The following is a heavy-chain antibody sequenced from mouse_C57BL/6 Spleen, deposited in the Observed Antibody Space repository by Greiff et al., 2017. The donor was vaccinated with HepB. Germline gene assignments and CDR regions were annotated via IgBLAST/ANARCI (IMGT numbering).Heavy chain of an antibody. V-gene: IGHV1-42*01. CDR1: GYSFTGYY. CDR2: INPSTGGT. Sequence: EVQLQQSGPELVKPGASVKISCKASGYSFTGYYMNWVKQSPEKSLEWIGEINPSTGGTTYNQKFKAKATLTVDKSSSTAYMQLKSLTSEDSAVYYCARTIYYDYEAWFAYWGQGTLVTVSA. CDR3: ARTIYYDYEAWFAY. D-gene: IGHD2-4*01. J-gene: IGHJ3*01.